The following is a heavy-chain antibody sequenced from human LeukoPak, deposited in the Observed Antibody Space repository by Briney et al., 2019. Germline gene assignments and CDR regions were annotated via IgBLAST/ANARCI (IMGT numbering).Heavy chain of an antibody. D-gene: IGHD3-16*01. V-gene: IGHV4-61*02. CDR3: ARSLDTFDDY. Sequence: SQTLSLTCTVSGGSISSGSYYWSWIRQPAGKGLEWIGRIYTSGSTNYNPSLKSRITISVDTSQNQFSLKLTSVTAAAPAVYYCARSLDTFDDYWGQGTLVTVSS. CDR2: IYTSGST. J-gene: IGHJ4*02. CDR1: GGSISSGSYY.